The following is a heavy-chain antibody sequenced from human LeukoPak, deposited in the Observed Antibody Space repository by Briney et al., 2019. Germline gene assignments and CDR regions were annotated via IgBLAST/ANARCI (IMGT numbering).Heavy chain of an antibody. CDR2: IYTSGST. CDR1: GGSISSYY. CDR3: ARDLGIAAAAGGFDP. D-gene: IGHD6-13*01. Sequence: SETLSLTCTVSGGSISSYYWSWIRQPAGKGLEWIGRIYTSGSTNYNPSLKSRVTISVDKSKNQFSLKLSSVTAADTAVYYCARDLGIAAAAGGFDPWGQGTLVTVSS. V-gene: IGHV4-4*07. J-gene: IGHJ5*02.